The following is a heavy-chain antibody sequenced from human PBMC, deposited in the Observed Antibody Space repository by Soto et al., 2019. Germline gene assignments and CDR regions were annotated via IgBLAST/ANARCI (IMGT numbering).Heavy chain of an antibody. CDR2: IIPIFGTA. CDR3: AGYSGYDYWFDP. J-gene: IGHJ5*02. V-gene: IGHV1-69*13. CDR1: GGTFSSYA. D-gene: IGHD5-12*01. Sequence: SVKVSGKASGGTFSSYAISWVRQAPGQGLEWMGGIIPIFGTANYAQKFQGRVTITADESTSTAYMELSSLRSEDTAVYYCAGYSGYDYWFDPWGQGTLVTVSS.